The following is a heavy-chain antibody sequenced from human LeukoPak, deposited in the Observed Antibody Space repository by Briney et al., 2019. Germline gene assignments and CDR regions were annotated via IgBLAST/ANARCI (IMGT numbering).Heavy chain of an antibody. V-gene: IGHV3-74*01. D-gene: IGHD3-10*01. Sequence: GGSLRLSCAASGVTFSSHSMHWVRQAPGKGLVWVSGISNDGTSTTYADSVKGRFTISRDNAKNTMYLQMNSLRAEDTAVYYCARIGGSGSYSGHYFDHWGQGTLVTVSS. CDR3: ARIGGSGSYSGHYFDH. J-gene: IGHJ4*02. CDR1: GVTFSSHS. CDR2: ISNDGTST.